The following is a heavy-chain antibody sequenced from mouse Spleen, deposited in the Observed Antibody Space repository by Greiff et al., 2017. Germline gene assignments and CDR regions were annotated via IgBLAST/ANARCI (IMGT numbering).Heavy chain of an antibody. D-gene: IGHD2-2*01. J-gene: IGHJ2*01. CDR3: ARGGYGFDY. Sequence: VQLQQPGAELVRPGSSVKLSCKASGYTFTSYWMHWVKQRPIQGLEWIGNIDPSDSDTHYNQKFKDKATLTVDKSSSTAYMQLSSLTSEDSAVYYCARGGYGFDYWGQGTTLTVSS. CDR2: IDPSDSDT. V-gene: IGHV1-52*01. CDR1: GYTFTSYW.